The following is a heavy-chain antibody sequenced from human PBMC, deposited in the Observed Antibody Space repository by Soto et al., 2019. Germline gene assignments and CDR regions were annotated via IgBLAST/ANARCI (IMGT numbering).Heavy chain of an antibody. CDR1: GFTFSSYW. D-gene: IGHD2-8*01. J-gene: IGHJ4*02. CDR3: ARVTVSWNGALFTEIDY. Sequence: PGGSLRLSCSASGFTFSSYWMTWVRQAPGKGLEWVANIKQGGSEKYYVDSVKGRFTISRDNAKNSLYLQMNSLRAEDTAVYYCARVTVSWNGALFTEIDYWGQDNVLTVSS. CDR2: IKQGGSEK. V-gene: IGHV3-7*01.